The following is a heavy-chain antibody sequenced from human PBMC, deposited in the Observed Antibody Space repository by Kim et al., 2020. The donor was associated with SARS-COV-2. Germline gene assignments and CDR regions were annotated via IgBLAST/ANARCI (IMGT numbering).Heavy chain of an antibody. J-gene: IGHJ6*02. CDR3: AKDLLLEWLSGDYNYGMDV. CDR2: ISYDGSNK. CDR1: GFTFSSYG. Sequence: GGSLRLSCAASGFTFSSYGMHWVRQAPGKGLEWVAVISYDGSNKYYADSVKGRFTISRDNSKNTVYLQMNSLRGEDTAVYYCAKDLLLEWLSGDYNYGMDVGGQGTGVTVSS. D-gene: IGHD3-3*01. V-gene: IGHV3-30*18.